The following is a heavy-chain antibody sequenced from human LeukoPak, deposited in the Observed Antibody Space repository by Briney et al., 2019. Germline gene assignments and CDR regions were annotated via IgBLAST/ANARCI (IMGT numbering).Heavy chain of an antibody. CDR2: INSDGSST. CDR1: GFTFSSYW. CDR3: VRLGLGAY. D-gene: IGHD3-22*01. Sequence: PGGSLRLSCAASGFTFSSYWMHWVRQAPGKRLVWVSRINSDGSSTSYADSVKGRFTISRDNAKNTLYLQMNSLRAEDTAVYYCVRLGLGAYWGQGTLVTVSS. J-gene: IGHJ4*02. V-gene: IGHV3-74*01.